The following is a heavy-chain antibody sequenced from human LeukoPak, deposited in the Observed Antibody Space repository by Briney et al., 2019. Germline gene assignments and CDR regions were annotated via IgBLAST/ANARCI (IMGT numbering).Heavy chain of an antibody. CDR3: ARVRGNYYYYYMDV. Sequence: SVKVSCKASGGTFSSYAISWVRQAPGQGLEWMGGIIPIFGTANYAQKLQGRVTITMDESTSTAYMELSSLRSEDTAVYYCARVRGNYYYYYMDVWGKGTTVTVSS. J-gene: IGHJ6*03. V-gene: IGHV1-69*05. CDR1: GGTFSSYA. D-gene: IGHD3-16*01. CDR2: IIPIFGTA.